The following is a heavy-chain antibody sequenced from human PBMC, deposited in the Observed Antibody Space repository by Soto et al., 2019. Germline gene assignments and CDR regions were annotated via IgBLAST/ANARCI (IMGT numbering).Heavy chain of an antibody. CDR1: GGSISSNY. CDR3: ARYRREAVAGYTLDN. CDR2: VYNSGST. D-gene: IGHD6-13*01. J-gene: IGHJ4*02. V-gene: IGHV4-59*01. Sequence: SETLSLTCTVCGGSISSNYWTWIRQPPGKGLEWIGYVYNSGSTNYNPSLKSRVTISEDTSKSQFSLKVNSMTAADTAVYYCARYRREAVAGYTLDNWGQGILVTVSS.